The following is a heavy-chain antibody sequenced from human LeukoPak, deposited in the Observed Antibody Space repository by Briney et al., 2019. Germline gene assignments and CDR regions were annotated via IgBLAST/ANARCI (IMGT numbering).Heavy chain of an antibody. J-gene: IGHJ4*02. CDR1: GFTFSNYA. V-gene: IGHV3-23*01. CDR2: ISGSGGST. CDR3: AKDDSVLKYYFDY. D-gene: IGHD3-22*01. Sequence: GGSLRLSCAASGFTFSNYAMSWVRQAPGKGLEWVSAISGSGGSTYYADSVKGRFTISRDNSKNTLYLQMNSLRAEDTAVYYCAKDDSVLKYYFDYWGQGTLVTVSS.